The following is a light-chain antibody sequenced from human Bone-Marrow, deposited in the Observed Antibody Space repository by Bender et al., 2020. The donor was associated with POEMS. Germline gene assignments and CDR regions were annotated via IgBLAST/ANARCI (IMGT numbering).Light chain of an antibody. Sequence: SYVLTQPPSVSVAPGQTASITCGGKNIGSYSVYWYQQRPGQAPVVVVFDDSYRPSGIPERFSGSNSGNTATLTISRVEVADEDDYYCQVWDTSSPYGYVFGTGTKVTVL. CDR3: QVWDTSSPYGYV. V-gene: IGLV3-21*02. CDR2: DDS. CDR1: NIGSYS. J-gene: IGLJ1*01.